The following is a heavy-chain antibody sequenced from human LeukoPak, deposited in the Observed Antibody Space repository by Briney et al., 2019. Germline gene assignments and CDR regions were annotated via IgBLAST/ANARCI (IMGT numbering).Heavy chain of an antibody. CDR3: ASGGGSSH. V-gene: IGHV3-7*01. CDR2: IKTDGTVK. CDR1: GFTFSDYW. Sequence: GGSLRLSCAASGFTFSDYWMSWVRQASGKGLEWVANIKTDGTVKNYLDSVKGRFTISRDNAENSLYLQMSSLREEDTAVYYCASGGGSSHWGQGTLVTVSS. D-gene: IGHD6-6*01. J-gene: IGHJ4*02.